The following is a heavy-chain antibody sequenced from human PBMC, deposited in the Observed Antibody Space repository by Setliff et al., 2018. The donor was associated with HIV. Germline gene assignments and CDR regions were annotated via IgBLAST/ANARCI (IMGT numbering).Heavy chain of an antibody. Sequence: SETLSLTCAVYTESLTRYDWAWIRQSPEKGLEWIGEIDDSGSIIYNPSLQSRVTMSVDTSKNQFSLNLKSVTAADTAIYYCARGLTAPAAAGSWGQGMLVTVSS. J-gene: IGHJ5*02. V-gene: IGHV4-34*01. CDR1: TESLTRYD. D-gene: IGHD6-13*01. CDR2: IDDSGSI. CDR3: ARGLTAPAAAGS.